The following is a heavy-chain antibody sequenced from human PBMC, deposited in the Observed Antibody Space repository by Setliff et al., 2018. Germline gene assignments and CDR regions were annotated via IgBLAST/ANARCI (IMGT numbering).Heavy chain of an antibody. CDR3: ARRPRAVYGSGRRNWFLDY. CDR2: ISGYNGNT. V-gene: IGHV1-18*01. D-gene: IGHD3-10*01. Sequence: GASVKVSCKTSGYTFINYGLSWMRQAPGQGLEWMGWISGYNGNTDYAQNLQGRVTMTIDTSTSTAYMELRSLRSDDTAVYYCARRPRAVYGSGRRNWFLDYWGQGTLVTVSS. J-gene: IGHJ4*02. CDR1: GYTFINYG.